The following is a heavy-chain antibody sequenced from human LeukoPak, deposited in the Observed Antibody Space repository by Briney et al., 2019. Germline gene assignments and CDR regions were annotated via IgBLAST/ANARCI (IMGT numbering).Heavy chain of an antibody. V-gene: IGHV3-30*02. D-gene: IGHD6-19*01. CDR3: AKVRWDNSGWYYLDD. CDR2: IRYDGRNK. J-gene: IGHJ4*02. Sequence: GGSLRLSCAASGFIFSSYGMHWVRQAPGKGLEWVAFIRYDGRNKYYADSVKGRFTISRDNSKNTLYLQMNSLRGEDTAVYYCAKVRWDNSGWYYLDDWGQGTLVTVSS. CDR1: GFIFSSYG.